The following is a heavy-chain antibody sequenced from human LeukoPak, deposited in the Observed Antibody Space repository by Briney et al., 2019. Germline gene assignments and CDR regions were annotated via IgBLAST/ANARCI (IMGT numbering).Heavy chain of an antibody. V-gene: IGHV3-7*01. CDR1: GFIFTNSW. D-gene: IGHD1-26*01. CDR3: ARDGIEGVTVLDY. CDR2: IKPDGSEK. Sequence: GGSLRLSCAASGFIFTNSWVTWVRQAPGKGLEWVANIKPDGSEKYYLDSVKGRFGISRDDAKNSLYLQMNSLRAEDTAVYYCARDGIEGVTVLDYWGQGTPVTVSS. J-gene: IGHJ4*02.